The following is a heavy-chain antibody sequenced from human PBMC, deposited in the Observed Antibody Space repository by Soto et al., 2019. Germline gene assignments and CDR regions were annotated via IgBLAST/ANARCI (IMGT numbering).Heavy chain of an antibody. D-gene: IGHD1-26*01. CDR3: AKDRDGGSYFDLPDSFDV. Sequence: EMLLVESGGDWVQPDRSLKLSCAASGFTFDDYPMHWVRQRPGKGLEWVSTISWNSDKIAYADSVKGRFTVSRDNAKNSLYLQMNSLRVDDTALYYCAKDRDGGSYFDLPDSFDVWGQGTGVTVSS. CDR2: ISWNSDKI. J-gene: IGHJ3*01. V-gene: IGHV3-9*01. CDR1: GFTFDDYP.